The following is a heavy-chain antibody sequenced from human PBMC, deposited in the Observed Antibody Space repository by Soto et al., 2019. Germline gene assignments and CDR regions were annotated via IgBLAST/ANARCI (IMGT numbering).Heavy chain of an antibody. D-gene: IGHD3-16*02. J-gene: IGHJ6*02. V-gene: IGHV1-46*01. CDR2: INPSGGST. CDR1: GYTFTSYY. CDR3: ARGRRGYTYGMDV. Sequence: QVQLVQSGAEVKKPGASVKVSCKASGYTFTSYYMHWVRQAPGQGLEWMGIINPSGGSTSYAQKSQSRVTMTRDTSTSTVYMELSSLRSEDTAVYYCARGRRGYTYGMDVWGQGTTVTVSS.